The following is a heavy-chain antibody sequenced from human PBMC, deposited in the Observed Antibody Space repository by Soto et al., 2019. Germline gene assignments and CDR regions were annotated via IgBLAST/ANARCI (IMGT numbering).Heavy chain of an antibody. CDR2: ISGSGGST. Sequence: GGFLRLSCAASGFTFSSYAMSWVRQAPGKGLEWVSAISGSGGSTYYADSVKGRFTISRDNSKNTLYLQMNSLRAEDTAVYYCAKDPSYSSSSGYWGQGTLVPVSS. CDR3: AKDPSYSSSSGY. CDR1: GFTFSSYA. D-gene: IGHD6-6*01. J-gene: IGHJ4*02. V-gene: IGHV3-23*01.